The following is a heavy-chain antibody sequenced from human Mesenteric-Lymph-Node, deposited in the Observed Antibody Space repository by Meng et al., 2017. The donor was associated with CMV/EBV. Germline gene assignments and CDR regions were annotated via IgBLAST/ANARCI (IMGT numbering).Heavy chain of an antibody. Sequence: YSFTSYWIGWVRQMPGKGLEWMGIIYPGDSDTRYSPSFQGQVTISADKSISTAYLQWSSLKASDTAMYYCARLTSVDIVATSVDYFDYWGQGTLVTVSS. V-gene: IGHV5-51*01. CDR3: ARLTSVDIVATSVDYFDY. J-gene: IGHJ4*02. CDR1: YSFTSYW. CDR2: IYPGDSDT. D-gene: IGHD5-12*01.